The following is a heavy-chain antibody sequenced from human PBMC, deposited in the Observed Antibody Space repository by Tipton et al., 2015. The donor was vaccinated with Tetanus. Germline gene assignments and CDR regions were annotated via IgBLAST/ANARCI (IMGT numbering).Heavy chain of an antibody. CDR3: ATAAGYSSGWYFGGVGY. V-gene: IGHV5-51*01. CDR1: GYSFTSYW. D-gene: IGHD6-19*01. Sequence: QLVQSGAEVKKPGESLKISCKGSGYSFTSYWIGWVRQMPGKGLEWMGIIYPGDSDTRYSPPFQGQVTISADKSISPAYPQGSSLKASDTAMYYCATAAGYSSGWYFGGVGYWGQGTLVTVSS. CDR2: IYPGDSDT. J-gene: IGHJ4*02.